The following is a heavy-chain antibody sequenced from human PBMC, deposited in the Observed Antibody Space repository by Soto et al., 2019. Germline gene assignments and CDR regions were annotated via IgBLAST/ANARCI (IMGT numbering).Heavy chain of an antibody. CDR3: AKNQERELPRVIDF. D-gene: IGHD1-7*01. J-gene: IGHJ4*02. CDR2: MSGSSSTT. Sequence: GWSLRLSCATSGLTFSNYAMSWVRQAPGGGLEWVSSMSGSSSTTYYADSVRGRFTISRDRSKNTLYLQMSSLRAEDTALYYCAKNQERELPRVIDFWGQGTLVTVSS. V-gene: IGHV3-23*01. CDR1: GLTFSNYA.